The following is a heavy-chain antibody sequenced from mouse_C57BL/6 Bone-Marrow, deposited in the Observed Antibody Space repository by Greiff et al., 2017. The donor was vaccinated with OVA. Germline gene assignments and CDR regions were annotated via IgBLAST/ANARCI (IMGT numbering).Heavy chain of an antibody. Sequence: VQLQESGAELARPGASVKLSCKASGYTFTSYGISWVKQRTGQGLEWIGEIYPRSGNTYYNEKFKGKATLTADKSSSTAYMELRSLTSEDSAVYFCARCYCVRSVFDCWGQGATLTVSS. CDR3: ARCYCVRSVFDC. D-gene: IGHD1-1*01. CDR1: GYTFTSYG. J-gene: IGHJ2*01. CDR2: IYPRSGNT. V-gene: IGHV1-81*01.